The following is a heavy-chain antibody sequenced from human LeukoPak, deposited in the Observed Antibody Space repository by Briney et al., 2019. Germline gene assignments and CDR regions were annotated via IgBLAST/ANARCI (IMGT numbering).Heavy chain of an antibody. D-gene: IGHD2-15*01. CDR1: GFTFSSYS. CDR3: AKGGLDYYMDV. V-gene: IGHV3-21*04. J-gene: IGHJ6*03. Sequence: GGSLRLSCAASGFTFSSYSMNWVRQAPGKGLEWVSSISSSSSYIYYADSVKGRFTISRDNAKNSLYLQMNSLRAEDTAVYYCAKGGLDYYMDVWGKGTTVTISS. CDR2: ISSSSSYI.